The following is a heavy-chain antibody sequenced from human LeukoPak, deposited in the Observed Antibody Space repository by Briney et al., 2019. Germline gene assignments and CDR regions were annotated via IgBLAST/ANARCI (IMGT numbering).Heavy chain of an antibody. CDR3: ARGPYYDILTGYPDY. Sequence: ASVKVSCKTSGYTFTSYGISWVRQAPGQGFEWMGWISAHNGNTNYAQKFQGRVTMTTDTSTSTAYMELSSLRSEDTAVYYCARGPYYDILTGYPDYWGQGTLVTVSS. D-gene: IGHD3-9*01. V-gene: IGHV1-18*01. CDR1: GYTFTSYG. J-gene: IGHJ4*02. CDR2: ISAHNGNT.